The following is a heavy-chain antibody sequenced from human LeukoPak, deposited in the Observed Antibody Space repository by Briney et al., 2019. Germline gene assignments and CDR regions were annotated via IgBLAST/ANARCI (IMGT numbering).Heavy chain of an antibody. CDR1: GYTFTGYY. CDR3: ARGGYVTRSINWFDP. V-gene: IGHV1-2*04. Sequence: ASVKVSCKASGYTFTGYYMHWVRQAPGQGLEWMGWINPNSGGTNYAQKFQGWVTMTRDTSISTAYMELSRLRSDDTAVYYCARGGYVTRSINWFDPWGQGTLVTVSS. CDR2: INPNSGGT. J-gene: IGHJ5*02. D-gene: IGHD3-16*01.